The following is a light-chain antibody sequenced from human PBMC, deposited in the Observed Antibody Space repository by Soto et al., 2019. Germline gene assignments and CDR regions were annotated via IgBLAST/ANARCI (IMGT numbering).Light chain of an antibody. CDR2: RNN. CDR3: AAWDDSLSVV. Sequence: QSVLTQPPSASGTPGQRVTISCSGSSSNIGSNYVYWYQQLPGTAPKLLIYRNNQRPSGVPDRFSGSKSGTSASLAISGLGYEDEADYYCAAWDDSLSVVLGGGTKLTVL. V-gene: IGLV1-47*01. CDR1: SSNIGSNY. J-gene: IGLJ2*01.